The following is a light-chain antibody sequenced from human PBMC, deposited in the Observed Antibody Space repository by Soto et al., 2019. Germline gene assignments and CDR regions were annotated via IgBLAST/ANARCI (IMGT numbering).Light chain of an antibody. J-gene: IGKJ5*01. CDR3: QQYSDLPMT. Sequence: DIVLTQSPGTLSLSPGERATLSGRASQTLSPNYLAWCQQKPGHATRLLIYGSSKRATGIPDRFSGSGSGTDFTLTISRLEPEDFGVYFCQQYSDLPMTFGQWTRVEI. CDR2: GSS. CDR1: QTLSPNY. V-gene: IGKV3-20*01.